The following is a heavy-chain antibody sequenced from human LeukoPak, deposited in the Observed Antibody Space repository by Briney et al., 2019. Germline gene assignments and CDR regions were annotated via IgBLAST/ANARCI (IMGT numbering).Heavy chain of an antibody. Sequence: GRSLRLSCAASGFTFSSYGMHWVRQAPGKGLEWVAVISYDGSNKYYADSVKGRFTISRDNSKNTLYLQMNSLRAEDTAVYYCAKDIDCSGGSCYTWGYYGMDVWGKGTTVTVSS. J-gene: IGHJ6*04. CDR3: AKDIDCSGGSCYTWGYYGMDV. D-gene: IGHD2-15*01. CDR2: ISYDGSNK. V-gene: IGHV3-30*18. CDR1: GFTFSSYG.